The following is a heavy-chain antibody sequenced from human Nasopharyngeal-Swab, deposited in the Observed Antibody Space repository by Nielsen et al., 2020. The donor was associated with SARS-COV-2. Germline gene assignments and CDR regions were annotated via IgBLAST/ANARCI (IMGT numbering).Heavy chain of an antibody. CDR3: ARGSTLIDY. J-gene: IGHJ4*02. CDR2: ISGNIGTT. CDR1: GYTFTSYG. Sequence: ASALVSCNASGYTFTSYGIIWVRQAPGQGLEWMGWISGNIGTTNYAQNLQGRVTMTTDTSTSTAYMELRNLRSDDTAVYYCARGSTLIDYWGQGTLVTVSS. D-gene: IGHD1-26*01. V-gene: IGHV1-18*01.